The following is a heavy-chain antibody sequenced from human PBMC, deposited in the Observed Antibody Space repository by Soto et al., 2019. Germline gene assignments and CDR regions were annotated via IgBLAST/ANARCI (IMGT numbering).Heavy chain of an antibody. CDR1: GFTFSSYG. Sequence: GGSLRLSCAASGFTFSSYGMHWVRQAPGKGLEWVAVISYDGSNKYYADSVKGRFTISRDNSKNTLYLQMNSLRAEDTAVYYCAKLGSYDRIGYYRDYWGQGAQVTVSS. CDR2: ISYDGSNK. CDR3: AKLGSYDRIGYYRDY. V-gene: IGHV3-30*18. D-gene: IGHD3-22*01. J-gene: IGHJ4*02.